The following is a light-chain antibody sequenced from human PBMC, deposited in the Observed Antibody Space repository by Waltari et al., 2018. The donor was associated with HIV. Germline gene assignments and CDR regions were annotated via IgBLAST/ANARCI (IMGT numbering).Light chain of an antibody. CDR2: DAS. CDR3: QQRDKWPPSYT. V-gene: IGKV3-11*01. CDR1: QSISSY. Sequence: EIVLTQYPATLSLSPGHTATLSCRASQSISSYLAWYQQKPGQAPRLLIYDASHRATGIPARFSGSVSGTDFTLTIGPLEPEDFAVYDCQQRDKWPPSYTFGQGTRVEI. J-gene: IGKJ2*01.